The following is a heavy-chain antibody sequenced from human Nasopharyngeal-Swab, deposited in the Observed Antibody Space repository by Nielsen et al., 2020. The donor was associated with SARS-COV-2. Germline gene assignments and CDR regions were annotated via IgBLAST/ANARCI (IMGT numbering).Heavy chain of an antibody. D-gene: IGHD3-3*01. V-gene: IGHV3-23*01. CDR1: GFTFRNYA. CDR3: VKNENYNDFWSGLLRDYMDV. CDR2: ISGSGHNT. Sequence: GESLKISCAVSGFTFRNYAMNWVRQAPGKGLEWVSVISGSGHNTFYTDSVKGRFTISRDNSKNTVHLQMNSLRAEDTAVYYCVKNENYNDFWSGLLRDYMDVWGKGTTVTVSS. J-gene: IGHJ6*03.